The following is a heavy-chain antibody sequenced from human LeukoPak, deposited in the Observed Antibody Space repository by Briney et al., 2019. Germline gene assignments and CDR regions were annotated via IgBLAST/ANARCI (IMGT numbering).Heavy chain of an antibody. CDR2: ISYDGSNE. J-gene: IGHJ6*03. CDR3: ARDFRTNYYYYMDV. CDR1: GFTFSSYG. Sequence: PGGSLRLSCAASGFTFSSYGMHWVRQAPGKGLEWVAVISYDGSNENYAGSVKGRFTISRDNTKNTLYVQMNSLRAEDTALYYCARDFRTNYYYYMDVWGKGTTVTVSS. V-gene: IGHV3-30*03. D-gene: IGHD1-14*01.